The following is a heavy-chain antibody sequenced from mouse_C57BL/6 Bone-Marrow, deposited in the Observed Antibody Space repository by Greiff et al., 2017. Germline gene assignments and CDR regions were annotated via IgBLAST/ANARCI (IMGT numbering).Heavy chain of an antibody. CDR2: INPSSGYT. CDR1: GYTFTSYW. J-gene: IGHJ2*01. D-gene: IGHD2-3*01. CDR3: ARNDVYSTSYYFDY. Sequence: QVQLQQSGAELAKPGASVKLSCKASGYTFTSYWMHWVKQRPGQGLEWIGYINPSSGYTKYNQKFKDKATLTADKSSRTAYMQLSSLTYEDSAVYYCARNDVYSTSYYFDYWGRGTTLTVSS. V-gene: IGHV1-7*01.